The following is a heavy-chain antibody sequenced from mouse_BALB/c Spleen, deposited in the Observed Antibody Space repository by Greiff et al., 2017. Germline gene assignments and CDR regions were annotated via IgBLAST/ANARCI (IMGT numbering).Heavy chain of an antibody. CDR3: AREDYYYGSSYSYYAMDY. CDR1: GFTFSSYA. D-gene: IGHD1-1*01. V-gene: IGHV5-6-5*01. Sequence: EVQGVESGGGLVKPGGSLKLSCAASGFTFSSYAMSWVRQTPEKRLEWVASISSGGSTYYPDSVKGRFTISRDNARNILYLQMSSLRSEDTAMYYCAREDYYYGSSYSYYAMDYWGQGTSVTVSS. CDR2: ISSGGST. J-gene: IGHJ4*01.